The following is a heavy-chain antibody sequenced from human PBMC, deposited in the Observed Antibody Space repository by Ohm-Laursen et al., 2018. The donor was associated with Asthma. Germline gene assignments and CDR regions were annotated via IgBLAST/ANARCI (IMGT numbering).Heavy chain of an antibody. CDR1: GGSISSYY. CDR3: ARARNNWFDP. CDR2: IYYSGST. V-gene: IGHV4-59*01. Sequence: SQTLSLTCTVSGGSISSYYWSWIRQPPGKGLEWIGYIYYSGSTNYNPSLKSRVTISVDTSKNQFSLKLSSVTAADTAVYYCARARNNWFDPWGQGTLVTVSS. J-gene: IGHJ5*02.